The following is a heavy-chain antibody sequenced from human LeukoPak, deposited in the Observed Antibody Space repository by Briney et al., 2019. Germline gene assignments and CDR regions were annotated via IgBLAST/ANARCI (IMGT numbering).Heavy chain of an antibody. CDR2: THYRSKWYN. Sequence: SQTLSLTCAISGDSVSSNSAAWNWIRQSPSRGLEWLGRTHYRSKWYNDYAVSVKSRITINPDTSKNQFSLQLNSVTPEDTAVYYCARDMTTVVTYADAFDIWGQGTMVTVSS. CDR1: GDSVSSNSAA. D-gene: IGHD4-23*01. V-gene: IGHV6-1*01. J-gene: IGHJ3*02. CDR3: ARDMTTVVTYADAFDI.